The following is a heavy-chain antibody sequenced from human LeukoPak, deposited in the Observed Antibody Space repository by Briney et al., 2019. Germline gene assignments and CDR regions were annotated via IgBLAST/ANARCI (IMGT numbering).Heavy chain of an antibody. CDR1: GFTFSSYG. CDR3: AKELLYYYDSSGRPGDY. Sequence: GGSLRLSCAASGFTFSSYGMSWVRQAPGKGLEWVSAISGSGGSTYYADSVKGRFTISRDNSKNTLYPQMNSLRAEDTAVYYCAKELLYYYDSSGRPGDYWGQGTLVTVSS. D-gene: IGHD3-22*01. V-gene: IGHV3-23*01. CDR2: ISGSGGST. J-gene: IGHJ4*02.